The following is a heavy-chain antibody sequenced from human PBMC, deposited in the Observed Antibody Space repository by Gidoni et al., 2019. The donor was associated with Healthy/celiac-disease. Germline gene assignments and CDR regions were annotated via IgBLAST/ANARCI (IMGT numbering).Heavy chain of an antibody. CDR3: ARDHLGGLVNPSDAFDI. V-gene: IGHV3-21*01. CDR2: ISSSSSYR. D-gene: IGHD6-6*01. J-gene: IGHJ3*02. Sequence: EVQLVESGGGLVKPGGSLRLSCAASGFTFSSYSMNWVRQAPGKGLEWVSSISSSSSYRYYADSVKGRFTISRDNAKNSLYLQMNSLRAEDTAVYYCARDHLGGLVNPSDAFDIWGQGTMVTVSS. CDR1: GFTFSSYS.